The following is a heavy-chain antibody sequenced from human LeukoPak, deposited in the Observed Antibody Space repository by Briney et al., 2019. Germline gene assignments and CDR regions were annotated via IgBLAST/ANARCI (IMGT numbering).Heavy chain of an antibody. J-gene: IGHJ4*02. CDR3: ARDLWGDYVWGSYRYPLDY. CDR1: GFTFSSYS. D-gene: IGHD3-16*02. CDR2: ISSSSSTI. Sequence: GGSLRLSCAASGFTFSSYSMNWVRQAPGKGLEWVSYISSSSSTIYYADSVKGRFTISRDNAKNSLYLQMNSLRAEDAAVYYCARDLWGDYVWGSYRYPLDYQGQGTLVTVSS. V-gene: IGHV3-48*04.